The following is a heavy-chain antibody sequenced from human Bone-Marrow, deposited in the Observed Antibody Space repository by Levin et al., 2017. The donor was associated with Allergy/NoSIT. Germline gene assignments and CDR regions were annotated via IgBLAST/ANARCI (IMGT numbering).Heavy chain of an antibody. J-gene: IGHJ4*02. V-gene: IGHV3-53*01. CDR1: GFTFSSYA. CDR2: LYSGSST. CDR3: TRAPGRYFEH. Sequence: GGSLRLSCAASGFTFSSYAMHWVRQAPGKGLEWVSVLYSGSSTAYADSVKGRFTISRDNSKNTLYLQMNSLRAEDTAVYYCTRAPGRYFEHWGQGTLVTVSS. D-gene: IGHD3-10*01.